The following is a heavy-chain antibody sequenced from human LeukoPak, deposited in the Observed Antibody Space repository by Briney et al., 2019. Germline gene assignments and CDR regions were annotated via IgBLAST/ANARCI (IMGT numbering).Heavy chain of an antibody. D-gene: IGHD3-10*01. CDR3: ATESSASYLYYFDY. V-gene: IGHV3-23*01. CDR2: ISADGAGT. CDR1: GFTFSSHA. J-gene: IGHJ4*02. Sequence: GGSLRLSCAASGFTFSSHALSWVRQTPGKGLESVSSISADGAGTLYADSVKGRFTISSDNSKNTLYLQMNSLRAEDTAVYYCATESSASYLYYFDYWGQGTLVTVSS.